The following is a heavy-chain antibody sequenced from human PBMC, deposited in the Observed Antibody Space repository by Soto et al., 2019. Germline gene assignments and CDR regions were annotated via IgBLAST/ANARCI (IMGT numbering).Heavy chain of an antibody. CDR3: ARDPGTGYYDCSGYYYD. CDR1: GFTLSSYW. D-gene: IGHD3-22*01. Sequence: EVPLVESGGGLVQPGGSLRLSCAASGFTLSSYWMHWVRQGPGKGLVWVSRINSDGSSTSYADSVKGRFTISRDNAKNTVYLQMYRLRAADTAVHYCARDPGTGYYDCSGYYYDWGQGTLVTVSS. CDR2: INSDGSST. J-gene: IGHJ4*02. V-gene: IGHV3-74*01.